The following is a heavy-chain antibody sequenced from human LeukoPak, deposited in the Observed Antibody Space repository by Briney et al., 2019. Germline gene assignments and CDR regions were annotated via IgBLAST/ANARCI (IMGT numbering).Heavy chain of an antibody. Sequence: PSETLSLTCTVSGGSISSGDYYWSWIRQPPGKGLEWIGYIYYSGSTYYNPSLKSRVTISVDTSKNQFSLKLSSVTAADTAVYYCARYCGGDCPDYYYYGMDVWGQGTPVTVSS. CDR1: GGSISSGDYY. V-gene: IGHV4-30-4*01. D-gene: IGHD2-21*02. CDR3: ARYCGGDCPDYYYYGMDV. CDR2: IYYSGST. J-gene: IGHJ6*02.